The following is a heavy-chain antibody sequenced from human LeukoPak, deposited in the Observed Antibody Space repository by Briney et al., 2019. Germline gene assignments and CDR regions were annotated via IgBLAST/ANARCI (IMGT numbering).Heavy chain of an antibody. CDR2: IIPIFGTA. D-gene: IGHD3-10*01. CDR3: ATARGRADWYFDL. V-gene: IGHV1-69*05. J-gene: IGHJ2*01. Sequence: SVKVSCEASGYTFTSYAISWVRQAPGQGLEWMGGIIPIFGTANYAQKFQGRVTITTDESTSTAYMELSSLRSEDTAVYYCATARGRADWYFDLWGRGTLVTVSS. CDR1: GYTFTSYA.